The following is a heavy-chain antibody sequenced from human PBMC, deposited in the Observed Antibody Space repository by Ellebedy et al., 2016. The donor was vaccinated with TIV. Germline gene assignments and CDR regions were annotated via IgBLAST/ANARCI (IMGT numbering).Heavy chain of an antibody. CDR1: GFTFSSYA. J-gene: IGHJ4*02. D-gene: IGHD5-24*01. CDR3: AKDPDRWLQFSYFDY. CDR2: ISSNGGST. Sequence: GESLKISCAASGFTFSSYAMHWVRQAPGKGLEYVSAISSNGGSTYYANSVKGRFTISRDNSKNTLYLQMNSLRAEDTAVYYCAKDPDRWLQFSYFDYWGQGTLVTVSS. V-gene: IGHV3-64*01.